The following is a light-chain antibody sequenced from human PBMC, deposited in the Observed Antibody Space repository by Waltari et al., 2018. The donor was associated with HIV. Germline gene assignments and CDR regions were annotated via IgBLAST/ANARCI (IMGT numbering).Light chain of an antibody. CDR3: QQYNNWPPWT. V-gene: IGKV3-15*01. CDR2: GAS. J-gene: IGKJ1*01. Sequence: EIVMTQSPATLSVSPGERVTLSCRASQSVASNLAWYQHKPGQAPRLLIYGASTRATGIPARFSGSGSGAEFTLTINSLQSEDFAVYYCQQYNNWPPWTFGQGTKVEIK. CDR1: QSVASN.